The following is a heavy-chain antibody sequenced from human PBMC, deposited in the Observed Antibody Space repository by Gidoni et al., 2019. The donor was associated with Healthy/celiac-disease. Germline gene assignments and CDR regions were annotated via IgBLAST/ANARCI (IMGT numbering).Heavy chain of an antibody. D-gene: IGHD2-2*02. V-gene: IGHV1-69*01. CDR3: AGGDIVLVPAAIDYYYYGMDA. J-gene: IGHJ6*02. CDR1: GGTFSSYA. CDR2: IIPIFGTA. Sequence: QVQLVQSGAEVKKPGSSVKVSCKASGGTFSSYAISWVRQAPGQGLEWMGGIIPIFGTANYAQKFQGRVTITADESTSTAYMELSSLRSEDTAVYYCAGGDIVLVPAAIDYYYYGMDAWGQGTTVTVSS.